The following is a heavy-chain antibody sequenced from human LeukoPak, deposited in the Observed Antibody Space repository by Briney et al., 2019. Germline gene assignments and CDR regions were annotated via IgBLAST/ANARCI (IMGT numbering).Heavy chain of an antibody. J-gene: IGHJ4*02. Sequence: GGSLRLSCAASGFTFSRSWMSWVRQAPGQGPEWVANIKEDGSEKYYADSVKGRFTISRDNAKKSLDLQMNSLRGEDTAVYYCARDRIAACNTGWRVDYWGQGTLVTVSS. D-gene: IGHD6-13*01. CDR3: ARDRIAACNTGWRVDY. CDR2: IKEDGSEK. V-gene: IGHV3-7*01. CDR1: GFTFSRSW.